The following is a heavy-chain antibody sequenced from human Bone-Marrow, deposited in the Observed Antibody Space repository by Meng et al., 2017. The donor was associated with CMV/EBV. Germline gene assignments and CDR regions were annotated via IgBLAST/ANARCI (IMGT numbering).Heavy chain of an antibody. CDR2: IYSGGSST. CDR3: AKDRRWGSYSSSIAFDY. CDR1: GFTFSSYA. J-gene: IGHJ4*02. D-gene: IGHD6-6*01. V-gene: IGHV3-23*03. Sequence: GGSLRLSCAASGFTFSSYAMSWVRQAPGKGLEWVSVIYSGGSSTYYADSVKGRFTISRDNSKNTLYLQMNSLRAEDTAVYYCAKDRRWGSYSSSIAFDYCGQGTLVTASS.